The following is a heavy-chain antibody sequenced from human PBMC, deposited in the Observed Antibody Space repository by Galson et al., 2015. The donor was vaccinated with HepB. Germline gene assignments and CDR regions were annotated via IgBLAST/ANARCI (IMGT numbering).Heavy chain of an antibody. CDR3: AREPLYGDYYGMDV. CDR2: SYSGGST. V-gene: IGHV3-53*04. CDR1: GFAVTSNY. J-gene: IGHJ6*02. Sequence: SLRLSCAASGFAVTSNYMSCVRQAPGKGLEWVSVSYSGGSTYYADSVKGGSTISRHNTKNTLYLQMNSLRAEDTAVYYCAREPLYGDYYGMDVWGQGTTVTVSS. D-gene: IGHD4-17*01.